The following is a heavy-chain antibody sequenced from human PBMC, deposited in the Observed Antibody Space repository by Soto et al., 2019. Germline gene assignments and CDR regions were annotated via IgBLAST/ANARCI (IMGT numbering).Heavy chain of an antibody. CDR1: GFTFSSYA. V-gene: IGHV3-23*01. D-gene: IGHD2-2*01. J-gene: IGHJ5*02. Sequence: EVQLLESGGGLVQPGGSLRLSCAASGFTFSSYAMSWVRQAPGKGLEWVSAISGSGGSTYYADSVKGRFTISRDNSKNTLYLQMNSLRAEDTAVYYCAKVPDCSSTSCYFWWFDPWGQGTLVTVSS. CDR2: ISGSGGST. CDR3: AKVPDCSSTSCYFWWFDP.